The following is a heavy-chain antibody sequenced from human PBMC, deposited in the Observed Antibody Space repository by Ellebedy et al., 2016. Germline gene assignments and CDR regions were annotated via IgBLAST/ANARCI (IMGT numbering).Heavy chain of an antibody. D-gene: IGHD2/OR15-2a*01. Sequence: LRLXCSVSGCSISSHAYYYSWIRQSPGKGLEWIGHISHSGSTYYNPSLKSRVTISVDTSKNQFSLKLSSVTAADTAVFYCARAVYNSNGYYFDSWGQGTLVTVSS. V-gene: IGHV4-30-4*08. CDR1: GCSISSHAYY. J-gene: IGHJ4*02. CDR3: ARAVYNSNGYYFDS. CDR2: ISHSGST.